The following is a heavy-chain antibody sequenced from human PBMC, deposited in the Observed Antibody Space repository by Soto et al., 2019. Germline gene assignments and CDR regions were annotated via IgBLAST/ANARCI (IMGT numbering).Heavy chain of an antibody. CDR2: IWYDGSNK. Sequence: PGGSLRLSCAASGFTFSSYGMHWVRQAPGKGLEWVAVIWYDGSNKYYADSVKGRFTISRDNSKNTLYLQMNSLRAEDTAVYYCARDRGNSYYYGMDVWGQGTTVTVSS. V-gene: IGHV3-33*01. J-gene: IGHJ6*02. CDR3: ARDRGNSYYYGMDV. CDR1: GFTFSSYG. D-gene: IGHD6-13*01.